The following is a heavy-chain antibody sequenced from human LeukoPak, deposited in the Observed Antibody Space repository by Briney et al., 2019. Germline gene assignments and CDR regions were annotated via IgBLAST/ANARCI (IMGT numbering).Heavy chain of an antibody. Sequence: GGSLRLSCAASGFTFSDYYMSWIRQAPGKGLEWVSYISRNSYTSYADSVKGRFTSSRDNAKNSLYTQMASLRAEDTAVYYCARMGIAAVGAYYFDYWGQGTLVAVSS. V-gene: IGHV3-11*06. D-gene: IGHD6-13*01. CDR2: ISRNSYT. CDR3: ARMGIAAVGAYYFDY. J-gene: IGHJ4*02. CDR1: GFTFSDYY.